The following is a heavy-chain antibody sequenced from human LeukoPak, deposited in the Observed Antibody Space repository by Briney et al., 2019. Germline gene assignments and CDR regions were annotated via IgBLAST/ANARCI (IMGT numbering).Heavy chain of an antibody. D-gene: IGHD3-22*01. V-gene: IGHV3-48*01. J-gene: IGHJ4*02. Sequence: PGGSLRLSCAASGFTFSNYSMNWVRQAPGKGLEWVSYISSSSSTIYYADSVKGRFTISRDNAKNSLYLQMNSLRAEDTAVYYCARGDYYDSSGYYYDYYWGQGTLVTVSS. CDR2: ISSSSSTI. CDR1: GFTFSNYS. CDR3: ARGDYYDSSGYYYDYY.